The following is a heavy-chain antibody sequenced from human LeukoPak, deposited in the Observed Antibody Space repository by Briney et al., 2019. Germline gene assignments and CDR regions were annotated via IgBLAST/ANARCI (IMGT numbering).Heavy chain of an antibody. Sequence: GSSDKVSCKASGYSFTGYYMHWVRQAPGQGLEWMGWIHPKSGDTNYAQKFQGRVTMTRDTSISTAYMELSGLSSDDTAVYYCARVVYDTGWSYFDFWTQGTLVTVSS. J-gene: IGHJ4*02. CDR2: IHPKSGDT. CDR1: GYSFTGYY. D-gene: IGHD6-19*01. CDR3: ARVVYDTGWSYFDF. V-gene: IGHV1-2*02.